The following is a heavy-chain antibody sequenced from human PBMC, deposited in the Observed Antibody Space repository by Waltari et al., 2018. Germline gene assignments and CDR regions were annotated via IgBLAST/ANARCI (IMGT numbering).Heavy chain of an antibody. CDR1: GFTFIRYW. CDR3: ARDVGGPLLLNAFDI. V-gene: IGHV3-7*01. Sequence: EVQLVESGGGLVQPGGSLRLSCAASGFTFIRYWMSSVRQAPGQGLEWVANIKQDGSEKYYVDSVKGRFTISRDNAKNSLYLQMNSLRAEDTAVYYCARDVGGPLLLNAFDIWGQGTMVTVSS. J-gene: IGHJ3*02. D-gene: IGHD3-22*01. CDR2: IKQDGSEK.